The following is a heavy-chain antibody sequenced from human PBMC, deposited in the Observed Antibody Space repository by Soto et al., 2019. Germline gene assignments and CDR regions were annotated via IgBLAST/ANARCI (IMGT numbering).Heavy chain of an antibody. CDR2: IYYSGST. CDR1: GGSVSSGSYY. J-gene: IGHJ4*02. CDR3: ARGIVATPGDY. Sequence: QVQLRESGPGLVKPSETLSLTCTVSGGSVSSGSYYWSWIRQPPGKGLEWIGYIYYSGSTNYNPSLKGRVTISVDTSKIQFSLRLSSVTAADTAVYDCARGIVATPGDYWGQGTLVTVSS. V-gene: IGHV4-61*01. D-gene: IGHD5-12*01.